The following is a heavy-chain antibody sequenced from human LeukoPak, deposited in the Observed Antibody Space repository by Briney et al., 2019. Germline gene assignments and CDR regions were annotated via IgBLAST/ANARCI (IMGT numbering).Heavy chain of an antibody. CDR3: ARGLGLYSSGWYDY. J-gene: IGHJ4*02. D-gene: IGHD6-19*01. CDR2: IYYSGST. Sequence: PSETLSLTCTVSGGSISSYYWSWIRQPPGKGLEWIGYIYYSGSTNYNPSLKSRVTISVDTSKNQFSLKLSSVTAADTAVYYCARGLGLYSSGWYDYWGQGTLVTVSS. CDR1: GGSISSYY. V-gene: IGHV4-59*12.